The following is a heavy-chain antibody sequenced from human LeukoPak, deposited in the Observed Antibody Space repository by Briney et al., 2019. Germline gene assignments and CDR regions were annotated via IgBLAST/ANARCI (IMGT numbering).Heavy chain of an antibody. CDR1: GGSISSSSYY. J-gene: IGHJ6*02. CDR2: IYYSGST. V-gene: IGHV4-39*01. Sequence: PSETLSLTCTVSGGSISSSSYYWGWIRQPPGKGLEWIVSIYYSGSTYYNPSLKSRVTISVDTSKNQFSLKLSSVTAADTAVYYCARHRERTSPYYYGMDVWGQGTTVTVSS. D-gene: IGHD1-1*01. CDR3: ARHRERTSPYYYGMDV.